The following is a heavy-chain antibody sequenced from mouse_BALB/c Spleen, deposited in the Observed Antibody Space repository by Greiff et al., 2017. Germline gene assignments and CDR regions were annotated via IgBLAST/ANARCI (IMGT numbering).Heavy chain of an antibody. CDR1: GFTFSSYT. CDR3: TREGSYYRDYYAMDY. D-gene: IGHD2-14*01. V-gene: IGHV5-6-4*01. J-gene: IGHJ4*01. CDR2: ISSGGSYT. Sequence: EVMLVESGGGLVKPGGSLKLSCAASGFTFSSYTMSWVRQTPEKRLEWVATISSGGSYTDYPDSVKGRFTISRDNAKNTLYLQLSSLKSEDTAMYYCTREGSYYRDYYAMDYWGQGTSVTVSA.